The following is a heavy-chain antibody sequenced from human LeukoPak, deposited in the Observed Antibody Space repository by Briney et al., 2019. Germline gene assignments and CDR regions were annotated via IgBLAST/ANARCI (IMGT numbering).Heavy chain of an antibody. J-gene: IGHJ3*02. CDR1: GGSISSGRYY. D-gene: IGHD5-12*01. CDR2: IETSGTT. CDR3: ARDYGREATPWVRAFDI. Sequence: PSETLSLTCTVSGGSISSGRYYWSWIRQPAGKGLEWVGRIETSGTTKYNPSLKSRVTISVDTSKNQFSLKLSSVTAADTAVYYCARDYGREATPWVRAFDIWGQGAMVTVSS. V-gene: IGHV4-61*02.